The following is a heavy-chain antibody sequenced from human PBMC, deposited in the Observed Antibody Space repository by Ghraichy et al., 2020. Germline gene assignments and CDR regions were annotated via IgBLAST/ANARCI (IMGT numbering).Heavy chain of an antibody. J-gene: IGHJ5*02. D-gene: IGHD1-26*01. V-gene: IGHV4-31*03. Sequence: SLNISCTVSGGSIRSGSHYWSWIRQPPGGGLEWIGRIYYSGTTYYKPSLQSRVSMSVDTSKNQFSLNMTSVTAADTAVYYCASDGSYSVSWGQGTLVTVSP. CDR2: IYYSGTT. CDR3: ASDGSYSVS. CDR1: GGSIRSGSHY.